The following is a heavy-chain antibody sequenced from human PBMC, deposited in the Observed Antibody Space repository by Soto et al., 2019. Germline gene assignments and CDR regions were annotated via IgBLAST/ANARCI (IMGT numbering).Heavy chain of an antibody. V-gene: IGHV1-18*01. J-gene: IGHJ3*02. Sequence: ASVKVSCKASGYTFTNNGISWVRQAPGQGLEWMGWISAYNGNTNYAQKLQGRVTMTTDTSTSTAYMELRSLRSDDTAVYYCASPSRYRGAFDIWGQGTMVTVSS. CDR3: ASPSRYRGAFDI. CDR1: GYTFTNNG. D-gene: IGHD3-3*01. CDR2: ISAYNGNT.